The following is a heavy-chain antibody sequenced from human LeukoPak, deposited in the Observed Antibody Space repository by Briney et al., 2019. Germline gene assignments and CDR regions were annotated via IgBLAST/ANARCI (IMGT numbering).Heavy chain of an antibody. CDR2: INPNSGGT. CDR3: ARDKEVAAAGTDYGMGV. Sequence: VASVKVSCKASGYTFTGSYMHWVRQAPGQGLEWMGWINPNSGGTNYAQKFQGRVTMTRDTSISTAYMELSRLRSDDTAVYYCARDKEVAAAGTDYGMGVWGQGTTVTVSS. CDR1: GYTFTGSY. V-gene: IGHV1-2*02. J-gene: IGHJ6*02. D-gene: IGHD6-13*01.